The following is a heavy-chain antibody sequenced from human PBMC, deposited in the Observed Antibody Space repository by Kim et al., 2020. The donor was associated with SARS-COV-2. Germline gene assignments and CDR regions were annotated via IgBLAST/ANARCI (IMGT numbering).Heavy chain of an antibody. J-gene: IGHJ6*02. CDR3: AKEGCSSTSCYTYYYYYYGIDV. V-gene: IGHV3-30*18. CDR2: ISYDGSNK. CDR1: GFTFSSYG. D-gene: IGHD2-2*02. Sequence: GGSLRLSCAASGFTFSSYGMHWVRQAPGKGLEWVSVISYDGSNKYYADSVKGRFTISRDNSKNTLYLQMNSLRAEDTAVYYCAKEGCSSTSCYTYYYYYYGIDVWGQGTTVTVSS.